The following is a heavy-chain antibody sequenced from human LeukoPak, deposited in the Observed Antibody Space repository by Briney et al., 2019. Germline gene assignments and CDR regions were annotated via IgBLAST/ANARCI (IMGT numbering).Heavy chain of an antibody. Sequence: SETLSLTCTVSGGPISSGDYYWSWIRQPPGKGLEWIGYIYYSGSTYYNPSLKSRVTMSVDTSKNQLSLKLSSVTAADTALYYCARELAVAGTVTHRFDPWGQGTLVTVSS. CDR1: GGPISSGDYY. CDR2: IYYSGST. D-gene: IGHD6-19*01. V-gene: IGHV4-30-4*08. CDR3: ARELAVAGTVTHRFDP. J-gene: IGHJ5*02.